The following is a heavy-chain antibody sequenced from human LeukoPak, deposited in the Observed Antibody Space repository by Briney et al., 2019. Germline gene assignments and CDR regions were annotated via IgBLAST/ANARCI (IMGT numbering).Heavy chain of an antibody. D-gene: IGHD1-26*01. CDR1: GFTFSNYW. Sequence: GGSLRLSCAASGFTFSNYWMHWVRQAPGKGLVWVSRINTDGSMTNYADSVKGRFTFSRDNAKNTLYLQMNSLGAEDTAVYYCARIIVGATGVDYWGQGTLVTVSS. J-gene: IGHJ4*02. CDR3: ARIIVGATGVDY. V-gene: IGHV3-74*01. CDR2: INTDGSMT.